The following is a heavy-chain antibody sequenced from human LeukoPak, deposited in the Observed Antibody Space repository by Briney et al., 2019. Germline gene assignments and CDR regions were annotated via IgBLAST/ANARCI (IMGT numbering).Heavy chain of an antibody. J-gene: IGHJ4*01. CDR2: IYYSGST. D-gene: IGHD5/OR15-5a*01. V-gene: IGHV4-59*01. CDR1: GGSISNYY. CDR3: ARELSRGLEY. Sequence: PSETLSLTCTVSGGSISNYYWSWIRQPPGKGLEWIGYIYYSGSTNYNPSLKSRVTISVDTSKNQFSLKLNSVTAADTAVYFCARELSRGLEYWGRGTLVTVSS.